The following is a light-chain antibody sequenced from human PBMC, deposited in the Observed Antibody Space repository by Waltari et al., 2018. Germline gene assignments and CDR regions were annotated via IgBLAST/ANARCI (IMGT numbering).Light chain of an antibody. CDR2: GAS. V-gene: IGKV3-11*01. J-gene: IGKJ4*01. CDR1: QSVSSD. Sequence: EIVMTQSPATLSLSPGERATLSCRASQSVSSDLAWYQQKPGQAPRLLIYGASNRATGIPARFSGSGSGTDFTLTISGLEPEDFAVYYCQQRHNLPDTFGGGTKVEIK. CDR3: QQRHNLPDT.